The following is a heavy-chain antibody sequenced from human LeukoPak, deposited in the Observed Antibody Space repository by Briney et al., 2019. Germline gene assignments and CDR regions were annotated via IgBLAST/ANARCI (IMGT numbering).Heavy chain of an antibody. V-gene: IGHV3-21*01. Sequence: GGTLRLSCAASGITFSSYGMSWVRQAPGKGLEWVSSISSTGGTTYYADSVKGRFTISRDNARNSLYLQMNSLRAEDTALYYCARDGDTVLTRGYYYYMDVWGKGTTVTVSS. D-gene: IGHD4-23*01. CDR2: ISSTGGTT. CDR1: GITFSSYG. CDR3: ARDGDTVLTRGYYYYMDV. J-gene: IGHJ6*03.